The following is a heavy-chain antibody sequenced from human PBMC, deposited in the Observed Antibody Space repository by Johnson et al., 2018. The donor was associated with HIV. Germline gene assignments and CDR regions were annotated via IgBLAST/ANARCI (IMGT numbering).Heavy chain of an antibody. CDR2: ISYDGSNK. J-gene: IGHJ3*02. D-gene: IGHD1-26*01. Sequence: QEKLVESGGGVVQPGRSLRLSCAASGFTFTSYAMHWVRQAPGKGLEWVAVISYDGSNKYYADSVKGRFTISRDNSKNTLYLQMNSLRAEDTAVYYCARDFLEGWELLSGSAFDIWGQGTMVTVSS. CDR1: GFTFTSYA. V-gene: IGHV3-30-3*01. CDR3: ARDFLEGWELLSGSAFDI.